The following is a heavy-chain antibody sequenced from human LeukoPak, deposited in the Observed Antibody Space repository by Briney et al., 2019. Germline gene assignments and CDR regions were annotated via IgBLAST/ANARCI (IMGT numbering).Heavy chain of an antibody. CDR2: IYGSDDTT. J-gene: IGHJ4*02. D-gene: IGHD3-9*01. CDR1: GFSFSTYG. Sequence: GGSLRLSCSASGFSFSTYGMSWVRQAPRKGLEWVSTIYGSDDTTRYAESVKGRFTISRDNSKETLYLQMNNLRAEDTAVYYCAKDQRPDTGYDIDYWGQGPLVTVSS. V-gene: IGHV3-23*01. CDR3: AKDQRPDTGYDIDY.